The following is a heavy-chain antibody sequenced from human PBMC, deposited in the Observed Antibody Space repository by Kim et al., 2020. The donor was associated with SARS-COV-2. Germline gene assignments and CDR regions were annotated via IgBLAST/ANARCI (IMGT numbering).Heavy chain of an antibody. D-gene: IGHD3-10*01. CDR3: ARSPIQGVSPNWFDP. CDR2: IYHSGST. J-gene: IGHJ5*02. V-gene: IGHV4-30-2*01. CDR1: GGSISSGGYS. Sequence: SETLSLTCAVSGGSISSGGYSWSWIRQPPGKGLEWIGYIYHSGSTYYNPSLKSRVTISVDRSKNQFSLTLSAATAADTAVYNCARSPIQGVSPNWFDPWGQGTLVTVSS.